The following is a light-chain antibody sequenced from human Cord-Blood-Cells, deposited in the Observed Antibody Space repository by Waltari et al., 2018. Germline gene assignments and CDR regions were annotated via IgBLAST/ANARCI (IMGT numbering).Light chain of an antibody. V-gene: IGKV3-11*01. CDR3: QQRSKWPLT. Sequence: VLTQAPATLSLSPWERATLSCSTSQSVSTYLAWYQQKPGQAPRLLIYDASNRATGIPARFSGSGSGTDFTLTISSLGPEDFAVYYCQQRSKWPLTFGGGTKVEIK. CDR2: DAS. J-gene: IGKJ4*01. CDR1: QSVSTY.